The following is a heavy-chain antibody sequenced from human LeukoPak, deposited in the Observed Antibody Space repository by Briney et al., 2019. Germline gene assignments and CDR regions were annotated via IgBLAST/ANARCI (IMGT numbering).Heavy chain of an antibody. D-gene: IGHD3-3*01. CDR1: GFTFSDYY. V-gene: IGHV3-11*03. CDR3: ARRFWYAFDI. J-gene: IGHJ3*02. CDR2: ISSSSSYT. Sequence: GGSLRLSCAASGFTFSDYYMSWIRQAPGKGLERVSYISSSSSYTNYADSVKGRFTISRDNAKNSLHLQMTSLRAEDTAVYYCARRFWYAFDIWGQGTMVTVSS.